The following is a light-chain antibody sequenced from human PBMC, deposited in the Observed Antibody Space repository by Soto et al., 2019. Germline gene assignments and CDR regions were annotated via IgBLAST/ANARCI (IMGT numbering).Light chain of an antibody. CDR3: QSWDSSLSAVV. CDR2: AND. J-gene: IGLJ2*01. V-gene: IGLV1-40*01. CDR1: RSNLGAGYD. Sequence: QSVLTQPPSVSGAPGQRVTISCTGSRSNLGAGYDVHWYQHLPGTAPKLFIYANDNRPSGVPDRFSGSKSDTSASLAITGRQAEDEADYYCQSWDSSLSAVVFGGGTKLTVL.